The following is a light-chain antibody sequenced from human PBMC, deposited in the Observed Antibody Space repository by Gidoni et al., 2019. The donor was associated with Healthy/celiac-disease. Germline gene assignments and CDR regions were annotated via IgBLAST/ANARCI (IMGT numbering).Light chain of an antibody. J-gene: IGLJ2*01. CDR1: SSNIGNNV. Sequence: QSVLTQPPSVSEAPRPRVTISCSGSSSNIGNNVVNLYQQLPGKAPKLLIYYDDLLPSGVSDRFSGSKSGTSASLAISGLQSEDEADYYCAAWDDSLNGVVFGGGTKLTVL. V-gene: IGLV1-36*01. CDR3: AAWDDSLNGVV. CDR2: YDD.